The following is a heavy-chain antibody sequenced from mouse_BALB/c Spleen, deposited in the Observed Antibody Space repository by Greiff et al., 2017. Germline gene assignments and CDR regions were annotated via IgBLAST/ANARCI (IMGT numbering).Heavy chain of an antibody. CDR3: ARDGNYVNYAMDY. CDR1: GFSLTSYG. V-gene: IGHV2-9*02. J-gene: IGHJ4*01. D-gene: IGHD2-1*01. Sequence: QVQLKQSGPGLVAPSQSLSITCTVSGFSLTSYGVHWVRQPPGKGLEWLGVIWAGGSTNYNSALMSRLSISKDNSKSQVFLKMNSLQTDDTAMYYWARDGNYVNYAMDYWGQGTSVTVSS. CDR2: IWAGGST.